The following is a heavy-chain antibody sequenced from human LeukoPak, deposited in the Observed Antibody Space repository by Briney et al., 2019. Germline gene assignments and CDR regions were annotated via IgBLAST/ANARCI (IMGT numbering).Heavy chain of an antibody. Sequence: PGGSLRLSCAASGFTFSSYSMNWVRQAPGKGLEWVSSISSSSSYIYYADSVKGRFTISRDNAKNSLYLQMNSLRAEDTAVYYCARTFGGVIVTDGPFDYWGQGTLVTVSS. CDR3: ARTFGGVIVTDGPFDY. V-gene: IGHV3-21*01. CDR1: GFTFSSYS. CDR2: ISSSSSYI. J-gene: IGHJ4*02. D-gene: IGHD3-16*02.